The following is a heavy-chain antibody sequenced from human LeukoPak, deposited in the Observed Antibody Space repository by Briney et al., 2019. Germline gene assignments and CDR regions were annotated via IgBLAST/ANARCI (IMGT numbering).Heavy chain of an antibody. CDR3: ARADIGHDSSGYQYYLDY. CDR2: IYHSGST. V-gene: IGHV4-30-2*01. Sequence: PSETLSLTCAVSGGSISSGGYSWSWIRQPPGKGLEWIGYIYHSGSTYYNPSLKSRVTISVDTSKNQFSLKLSSVTAADTAVYYCARADIGHDSSGYQYYLDYWGQGTLVTVSS. D-gene: IGHD3-22*01. J-gene: IGHJ4*02. CDR1: GGSISSGGYS.